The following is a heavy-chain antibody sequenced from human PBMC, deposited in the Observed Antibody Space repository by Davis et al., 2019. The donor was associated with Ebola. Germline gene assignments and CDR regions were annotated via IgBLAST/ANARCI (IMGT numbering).Heavy chain of an antibody. CDR3: ARRGYSALD. Sequence: GGSLRLSCAASGFTFSSYAMHCVRQAPGKGLEWVAVISYDGSNKYYADSVKGRFTISRDTSKNTLYLQMNSLRAEDTAVYYCARRGYSALDWGQGTLVTVSS. CDR1: GFTFSSYA. J-gene: IGHJ4*02. CDR2: ISYDGSNK. V-gene: IGHV3-30-3*01. D-gene: IGHD5-12*01.